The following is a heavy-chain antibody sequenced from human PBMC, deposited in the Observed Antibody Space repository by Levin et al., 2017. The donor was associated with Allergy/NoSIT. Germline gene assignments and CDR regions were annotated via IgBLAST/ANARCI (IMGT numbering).Heavy chain of an antibody. D-gene: IGHD2-8*01. CDR2: LLPPSAPA. CDR3: ARGKGECTSPTCFLSFDH. Sequence: TLTCFIIICVRQASGLFLSFLCRLLPPSAPALYAQNFQGRVTITADKSTSTAYMDLSSLTYEDTAIYYCARGKGECTSPTCFLSFDHWGQGTLVTVSS. CDR1: TLTCFI. J-gene: IGHJ4*02. V-gene: IGHV1-69*08.